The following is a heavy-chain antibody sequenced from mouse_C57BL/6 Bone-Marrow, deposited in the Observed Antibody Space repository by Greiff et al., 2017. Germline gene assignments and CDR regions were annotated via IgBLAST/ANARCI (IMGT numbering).Heavy chain of an antibody. Sequence: QVQLKQPGAELVKPGASVKFSCKASGYTFTSYWMHWVKQRPGQGLEWIGMIHPGSGSTNYTEKFKSQATLTVDKSSSTAYMQLSSLTSEDSAVYDCARCSWTSGGGQFLFDYWGQGTTLTVSA. D-gene: IGHD1-1*02. CDR3: ARCSWTSGGGQFLFDY. J-gene: IGHJ2*01. CDR1: GYTFTSYW. CDR2: IHPGSGST. V-gene: IGHV1-64*01.